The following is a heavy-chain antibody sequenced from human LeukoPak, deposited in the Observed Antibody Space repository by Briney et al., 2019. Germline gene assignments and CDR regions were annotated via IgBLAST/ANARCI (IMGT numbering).Heavy chain of an antibody. CDR1: GGSFSGYY. D-gene: IGHD3-22*01. Sequence: SETLSLTCAVYGGSFSGYYWSWIRQPPGKGLEYIGYIYYSGSTNYNPSLKSRVTISVDTSKNQFSLKLSSVTAADTAVYYCARSSSTGYTTYHYGMDVWGQGTTVTVSS. CDR3: ARSSSTGYTTYHYGMDV. CDR2: IYYSGST. V-gene: IGHV4-59*01. J-gene: IGHJ6*02.